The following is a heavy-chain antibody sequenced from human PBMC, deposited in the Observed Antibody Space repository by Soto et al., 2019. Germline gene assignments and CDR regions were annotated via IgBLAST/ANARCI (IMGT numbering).Heavy chain of an antibody. D-gene: IGHD3-3*01. CDR1: GFTFSSYA. J-gene: IGHJ1*01. Sequence: PGGSLRLSCASSGFTFSSYAMSWVRQAPGKGLEWVSAISGSGGSTYYADSVKGRFTISRDNSKNTLYLQMNSLRAEDTAVYYCAKSVYYDFWSGYYLSEYFQHWGQGTLVTVSS. CDR2: ISGSGGST. CDR3: AKSVYYDFWSGYYLSEYFQH. V-gene: IGHV3-23*01.